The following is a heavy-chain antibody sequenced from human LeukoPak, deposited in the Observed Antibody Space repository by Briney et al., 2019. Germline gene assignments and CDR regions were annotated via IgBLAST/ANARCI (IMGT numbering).Heavy chain of an antibody. CDR2: ISAYNGNT. D-gene: IGHD3-16*01. CDR3: ARDGNGVLDHLWDAFDI. Sequence: EASVKVSCKASGYTFTSYGISWVRQAPGQGLEWMGWISAYNGNTNYAQKLQGRVTMTTDTSTSTAYMELRSLRSDDTAVYYCARDGNGVLDHLWDAFDIWGQGTMVTVSS. J-gene: IGHJ3*02. CDR1: GYTFTSYG. V-gene: IGHV1-18*01.